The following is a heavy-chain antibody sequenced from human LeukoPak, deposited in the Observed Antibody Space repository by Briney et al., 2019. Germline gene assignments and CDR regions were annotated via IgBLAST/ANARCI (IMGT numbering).Heavy chain of an antibody. Sequence: SQTLSLTCAVSGASISSGGYSWGWLRQPPGKGLEWIVDIYHSGSTYYNPSLKSRVTISVDRSKNQYSLKLSSVTAADTAVYYCDRRFRSDAFDIWGQGTMVTVSS. D-gene: IGHD3-3*01. CDR1: GASISSGGYS. J-gene: IGHJ3*02. V-gene: IGHV4-30-2*01. CDR3: DRRFRSDAFDI. CDR2: IYHSGST.